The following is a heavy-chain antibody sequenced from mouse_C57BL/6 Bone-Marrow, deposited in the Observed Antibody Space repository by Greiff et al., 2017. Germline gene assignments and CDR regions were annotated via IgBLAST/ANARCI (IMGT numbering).Heavy chain of an antibody. D-gene: IGHD2-2*01. J-gene: IGHJ4*01. Sequence: VQLQQSGAELVRPGASVKLSCKASGYTFTDYYINWVKQRPGQGLEWIARIYPGSGNTYYNEKFKGKATLTAEKSSSTAYMQLSSLTSEDSAVYFCDLLWLRRRDGAMDYWGQGTSVTVSS. V-gene: IGHV1-76*01. CDR1: GYTFTDYY. CDR3: DLLWLRRRDGAMDY. CDR2: IYPGSGNT.